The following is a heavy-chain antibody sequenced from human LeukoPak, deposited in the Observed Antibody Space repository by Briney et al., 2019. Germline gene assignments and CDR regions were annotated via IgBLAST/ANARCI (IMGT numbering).Heavy chain of an antibody. J-gene: IGHJ5*01. CDR2: IWSDGTQK. CDR3: AKDAQRGFDYSNSLES. V-gene: IGHV3-33*06. D-gene: IGHD4-11*01. CDR1: GFTYSHYG. Sequence: GGSLILSCAASGFTYSHYGMHWVRQAPGKGLEWVAVIWSDGTQKYYGDAVKGRFTISRDNSMKTLFLQMNSLRGDDTAVYYFAKDAQRGFDYSNSLESWGQGTLVTVSS.